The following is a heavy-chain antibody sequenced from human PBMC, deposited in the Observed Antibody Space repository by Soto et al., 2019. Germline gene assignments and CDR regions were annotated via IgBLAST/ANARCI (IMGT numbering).Heavy chain of an antibody. CDR1: GFTFSSYG. Sequence: GGSLRLSCAASGFTFSSYGMHWVRQAPGKGLEWVAVISYDGSNKYYADSVKGRFTISRDNSKNTLYLQMNSLRAEDTAVYYCAKVVDGRGVIITSKAPRPLYYYGMDVWGQGTTVTVSS. J-gene: IGHJ6*02. D-gene: IGHD3-10*02. CDR3: AKVVDGRGVIITSKAPRPLYYYGMDV. CDR2: ISYDGSNK. V-gene: IGHV3-30*18.